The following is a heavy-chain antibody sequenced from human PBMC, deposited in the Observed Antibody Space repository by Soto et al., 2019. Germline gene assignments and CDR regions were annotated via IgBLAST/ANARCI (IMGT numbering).Heavy chain of an antibody. CDR2: ISSSGYI. J-gene: IGHJ6*02. D-gene: IGHD2-15*01. CDR1: GFNFNSYT. CDR3: ARDCSGGSYSPGMDV. Sequence: PGGSLRLSCAASGFNFNSYTINWVRQAPGKRLEWLSSISSSGYIFSTDSVRGRFTISRDNAKNSVYLQINSLRAEDTAVDFCARDCSGGSYSPGMDVWGQGTTVTAP. V-gene: IGHV3-21*01.